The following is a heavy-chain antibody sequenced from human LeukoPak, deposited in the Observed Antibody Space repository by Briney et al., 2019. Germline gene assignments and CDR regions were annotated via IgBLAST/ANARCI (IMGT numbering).Heavy chain of an antibody. CDR2: INWNSGSI. CDR3: ARTNNPYSSGWYLGKTDY. V-gene: IGHV3-9*01. Sequence: QPGRSLRLSCAASGFTFDDYAMHWVRQAPGKGLEWVSGINWNSGSIGYADSVKGRFTISRDNAKNSQYLQMDSLRPDDTALYYCARTNNPYSSGWYLGKTDYWGQGTLVTVSS. D-gene: IGHD6-19*01. J-gene: IGHJ4*02. CDR1: GFTFDDYA.